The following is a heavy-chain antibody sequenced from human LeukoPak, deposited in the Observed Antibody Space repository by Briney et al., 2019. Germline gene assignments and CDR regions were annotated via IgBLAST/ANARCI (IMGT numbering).Heavy chain of an antibody. J-gene: IGHJ4*02. Sequence: ASVKVSCKASGYTFTSYGISWVRQAPGQGLEWMGWISAYSGNTNYAQKLQGRVTMTTDTSTSTAYMELRSLRSDDTAVYYCARDPLNYDILTGYLLGYWGQGTLVTVSS. V-gene: IGHV1-18*01. CDR3: ARDPLNYDILTGYLLGY. CDR2: ISAYSGNT. CDR1: GYTFTSYG. D-gene: IGHD3-9*01.